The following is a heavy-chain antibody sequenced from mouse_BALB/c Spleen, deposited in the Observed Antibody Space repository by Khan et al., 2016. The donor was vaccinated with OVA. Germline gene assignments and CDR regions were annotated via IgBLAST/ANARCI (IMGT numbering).Heavy chain of an antibody. V-gene: IGHV3-2*02. CDR2: ISYSGRT. D-gene: IGHD1-1*01. CDR3: ARSVTITTVVATDFDY. J-gene: IGHJ2*01. Sequence: EVQLQESGPGLVKPSQSLSLTCTVTGYSITSDYAWNWIRQFPGNKLEWMGYISYSGRTSYNPSLKSRISITRDTSKNQFFLQLNSVTTEDTATXYYARSVTITTVVATDFDYWRQGTTLTVSS. CDR1: GYSITSDYA.